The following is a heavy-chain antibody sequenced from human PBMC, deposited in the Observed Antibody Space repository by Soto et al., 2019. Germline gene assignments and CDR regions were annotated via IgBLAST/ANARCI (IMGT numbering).Heavy chain of an antibody. D-gene: IGHD2-8*02. J-gene: IGHJ4*02. CDR2: INPSGGSR. Sequence: GASVKVSCKASGYTFTSFYMHWVRQAPGQGFEWMGIINPSGGSRSYSKKFQGRVTMTQDTSTSTVYMEVSSLRSGDTAVYYCARGGSVAVVTGGPDYWGQGALVTSPQ. V-gene: IGHV1-46*01. CDR1: GYTFTSFY. CDR3: ARGGSVAVVTGGPDY.